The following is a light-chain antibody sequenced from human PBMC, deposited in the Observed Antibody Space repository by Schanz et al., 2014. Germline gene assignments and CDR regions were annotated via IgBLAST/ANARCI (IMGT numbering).Light chain of an antibody. CDR1: QTVLYNDNNKNY. V-gene: IGKV4-1*01. CDR2: WAS. J-gene: IGKJ4*01. CDR3: QQYYSIPLT. Sequence: DIVMTQSPDSLAVSLGERATINCKSSQTVLYNDNNKNYLAWYQQKPGQPPKLLIYWASTRESGVPDRFSGSGSGTDFTLTITSLQAEDVAVYYCQQYYSIPLTFGGGTKVEIK.